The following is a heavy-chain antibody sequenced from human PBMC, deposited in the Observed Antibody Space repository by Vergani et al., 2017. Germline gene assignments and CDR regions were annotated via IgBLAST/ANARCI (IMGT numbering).Heavy chain of an antibody. D-gene: IGHD1-26*01. CDR1: GGTFSSYA. J-gene: IGHJ4*02. CDR2: IIPIFGTA. V-gene: IGHV1-69*12. CDR3: AGGSLRKWGLRAYVDY. Sequence: QVQLVQSGAEVKKPGSSVKVSCKASGGTFSSYAISWVRQAPGQGLEWMGGIIPIFGTANYAQKFHGRVTMTADESTRTTYMELSSLRSEDTAVYYCAGGSLRKWGLRAYVDYWGQGTLVTVSS.